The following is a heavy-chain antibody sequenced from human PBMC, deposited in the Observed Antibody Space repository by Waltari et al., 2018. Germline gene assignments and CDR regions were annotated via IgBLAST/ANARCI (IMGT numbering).Heavy chain of an antibody. V-gene: IGHV3-74*01. J-gene: IGHJ6*02. CDR3: ARVATKTYSSPVPGRPYYYGMDV. CDR1: GFTFSRYW. D-gene: IGHD6-19*01. Sequence: EEQLVESGGGLAQPGESLRLSCAASGFTFSRYWMDWVRQAPGKGLVCVARINSDGGSTTYADSVKGRFTISRDNAKNTLYVQMNRLRAEDTAVYYCARVATKTYSSPVPGRPYYYGMDVWGQGTTVTVSS. CDR2: INSDGGST.